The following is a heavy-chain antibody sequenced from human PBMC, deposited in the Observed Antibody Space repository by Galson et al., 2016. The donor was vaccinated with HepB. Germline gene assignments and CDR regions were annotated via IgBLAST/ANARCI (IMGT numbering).Heavy chain of an antibody. J-gene: IGHJ6*04. CDR1: GGSFDYFV. V-gene: IGHV1-69*04. Sequence: SVKVSCKAVGGSFDYFVINWVRQTPGQGLEWMGRIIPLLGITNYAEKIKDRVTIIADKSTSTASMVLSGLVFDDTAVYFCAGRHSTTWKDGLDGWGRGTTVAVSS. CDR2: IIPLLGIT. D-gene: IGHD1-1*01. CDR3: AGRHSTTWKDGLDG.